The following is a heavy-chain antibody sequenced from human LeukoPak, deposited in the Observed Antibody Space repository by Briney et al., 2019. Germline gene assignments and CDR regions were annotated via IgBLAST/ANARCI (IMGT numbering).Heavy chain of an antibody. D-gene: IGHD2-15*01. CDR2: ISYDGNYK. CDR3: ARDPLTDCSGGSCDSEGFDP. Sequence: AGGSLRLSCAASGFTFSDYAMHGVRQAPGKGLEWLADISYDGNYKYSADSMKGRFTVSRDNSKNMLYLQMNSLRPEDTAVCYCARDPLTDCSGGSCDSEGFDPWGQGTLVTVSS. V-gene: IGHV3-30-3*01. J-gene: IGHJ5*02. CDR1: GFTFSDYA.